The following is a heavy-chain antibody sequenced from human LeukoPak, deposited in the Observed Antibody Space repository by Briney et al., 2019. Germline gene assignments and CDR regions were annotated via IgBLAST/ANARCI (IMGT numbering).Heavy chain of an antibody. Sequence: PGGSLRLSCAASGFTFSSYSMTWVRQAPGKGLEWVSSISSSSSYIYYADSVKGRFTISRDNAKNSLYLQMNSLRAEDTALYYCAKVGSSGKNLDYWGQGTLVTVSS. D-gene: IGHD5-18*01. V-gene: IGHV3-21*04. CDR3: AKVGSSGKNLDY. CDR2: ISSSSSYI. CDR1: GFTFSSYS. J-gene: IGHJ4*02.